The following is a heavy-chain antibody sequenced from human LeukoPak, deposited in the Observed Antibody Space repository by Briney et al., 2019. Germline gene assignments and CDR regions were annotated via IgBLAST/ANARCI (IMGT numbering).Heavy chain of an antibody. CDR1: GGSISSGSYY. Sequence: PSETLSLTCTVSGGSISSGSYYWSWIRQPAGKGLEWIGRIYTSGSTNYNPSLKSRVTISVDTSKNQFSLKLSSVTAADTAVYYCARYSSSSEWYFDLWGRGTLVTVSS. D-gene: IGHD6-6*01. J-gene: IGHJ2*01. CDR2: IYTSGST. CDR3: ARYSSSSEWYFDL. V-gene: IGHV4-61*02.